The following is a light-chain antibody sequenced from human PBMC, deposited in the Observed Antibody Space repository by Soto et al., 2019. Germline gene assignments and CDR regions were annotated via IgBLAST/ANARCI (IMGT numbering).Light chain of an antibody. V-gene: IGKV3-20*01. CDR1: QSVSNNY. CDR3: QQYGSSLIT. J-gene: IGKJ5*01. CDR2: GAS. Sequence: THSPPTLSASVVYRVTLTCRXSQSVSNNYLAWYQQKPGQAPRLLIYGASSRATGIPDRFSGSGSGTDFTLTISRLEPEDFAVYYCQQYGSSLITFGQGTRLAIK.